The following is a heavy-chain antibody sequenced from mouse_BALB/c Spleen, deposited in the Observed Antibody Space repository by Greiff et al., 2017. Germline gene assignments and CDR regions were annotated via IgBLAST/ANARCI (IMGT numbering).Heavy chain of an antibody. D-gene: IGHD1-1*01. J-gene: IGHJ1*01. Sequence: VQLQQSGAELVKPGASVKLSCTASGFNIKDTYMHWVKQRPEQGLEWIGRIDPANGNTKYDPKFQGKATITADTSSNTAYLQLSSLTSEDTAVYYCALYYGSSDWYFDVWGAGTTVTVSS. CDR2: IDPANGNT. CDR3: ALYYGSSDWYFDV. CDR1: GFNIKDTY. V-gene: IGHV14-3*02.